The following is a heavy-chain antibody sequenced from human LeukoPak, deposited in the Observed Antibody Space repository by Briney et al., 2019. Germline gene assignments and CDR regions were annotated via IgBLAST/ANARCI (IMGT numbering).Heavy chain of an antibody. V-gene: IGHV3-23*01. CDR3: YCSSSTCYAGGGFS. CDR1: GFTFSNYA. D-gene: IGHD2-2*01. J-gene: IGHJ5*02. CDR2: ISSGSDNT. Sequence: PGGSLRLSCVASGFTFSNYAMTWARQAPGKGLEWVSTISSGSDNTYYADSVKGRFTISRDNSKNTLHLQMNSLRVEDTAVYYCYCSSSTCYAGGGFSWGQGTLLTVSS.